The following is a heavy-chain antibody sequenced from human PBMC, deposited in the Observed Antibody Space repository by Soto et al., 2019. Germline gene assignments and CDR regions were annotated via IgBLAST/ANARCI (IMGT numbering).Heavy chain of an antibody. Sequence: QVQLVQSGAEVKKPGASVKVSCKASGYTFTSYGISWVRQAPGHGLEWMGWISAYNGNTNYAQKLQGRVTMTTDTSTSTAYMELRSLRSDDTAVYYCARCELYCSGGSCYYYYGMDVWGQGTTVTVSS. CDR3: ARCELYCSGGSCYYYYGMDV. CDR1: GYTFTSYG. CDR2: ISAYNGNT. J-gene: IGHJ6*02. V-gene: IGHV1-18*04. D-gene: IGHD2-15*01.